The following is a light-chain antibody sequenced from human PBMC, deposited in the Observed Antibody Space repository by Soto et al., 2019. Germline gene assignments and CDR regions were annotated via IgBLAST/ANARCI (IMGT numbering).Light chain of an antibody. V-gene: IGLV2-14*01. CDR3: SSYTSSITVV. CDR2: EVS. Sequence: QSALTQPASVSGSPGQSITISCTGTSGDVGGYNFVAWYQQHPGKAPKLMIYEVSNRPSGVSDRFSGSKSGNTASLTISVLQAEDEADYYCSSYTSSITVVFGGGTKVTVL. CDR1: SGDVGGYNF. J-gene: IGLJ2*01.